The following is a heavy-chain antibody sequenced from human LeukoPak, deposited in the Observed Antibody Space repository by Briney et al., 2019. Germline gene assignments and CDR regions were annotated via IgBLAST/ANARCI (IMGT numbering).Heavy chain of an antibody. J-gene: IGHJ4*02. V-gene: IGHV3-30*04. CDR2: ISYDGSNK. CDR3: ARVSGYDWESFYDY. CDR1: GFTFSSYA. D-gene: IGHD5-12*01. Sequence: PGGSLRLSCAASGFTFSSYAMHWVRQAPGKGLEWVAVISYDGSNKYYADSVKGRFTISRDNSKNTLYLQMNSLRAEDTAVYYCARVSGYDWESFYDYWGQGTLVTVSS.